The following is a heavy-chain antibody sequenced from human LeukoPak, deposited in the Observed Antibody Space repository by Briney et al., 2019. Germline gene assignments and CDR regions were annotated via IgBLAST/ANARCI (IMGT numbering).Heavy chain of an antibody. V-gene: IGHV4-34*01. J-gene: IGHJ4*02. CDR3: ARKGYSYGYGFDY. Sequence: SETLPLTCAVYGGSFSGYYWSWIRQPPGKGLEWIGEINHSGSTNYNPSLKSRVTISVDTSKNQFSLKLSSVTAADTAVYYCARKGYSYGYGFDYWGQGTLVTVSS. CDR1: GGSFSGYY. D-gene: IGHD5-18*01. CDR2: INHSGST.